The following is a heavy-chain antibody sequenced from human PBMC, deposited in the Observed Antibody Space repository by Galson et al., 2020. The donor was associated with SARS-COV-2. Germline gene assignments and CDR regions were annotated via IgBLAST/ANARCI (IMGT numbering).Heavy chain of an antibody. Sequence: SETLSLTCSVSNGSISSDYRAWIRQTPGKGLEWIGFFHSDGSTNYNPSLKSRVTISVDTSKNRFSLKLRSLTAAETSVYFCARYTTSSVSFDYWGQGTLVTVSS. CDR3: ARYTTSSVSFDY. J-gene: IGHJ4*02. CDR1: NGSISSDY. V-gene: IGHV4-4*08. CDR2: FHSDGST. D-gene: IGHD6-6*01.